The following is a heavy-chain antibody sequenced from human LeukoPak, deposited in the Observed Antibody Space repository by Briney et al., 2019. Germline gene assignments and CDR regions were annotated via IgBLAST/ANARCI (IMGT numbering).Heavy chain of an antibody. J-gene: IGHJ6*02. CDR2: NSSSGSGDNR. Sequence: GGSLRLSCAASGVTLSSFAMSWARQAPGKGLEWVSGNSSSGSGDNRYYADSVKGRFTISRDNSKNTLYLQMNSLRAGDTAVYYCARIPGGYYYAMDVWGQGTTVTVSS. D-gene: IGHD3-16*01. V-gene: IGHV3-23*01. CDR3: ARIPGGYYYAMDV. CDR1: GVTLSSFA.